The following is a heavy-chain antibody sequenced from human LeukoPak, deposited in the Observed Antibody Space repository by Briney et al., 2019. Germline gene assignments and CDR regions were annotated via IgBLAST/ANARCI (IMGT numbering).Heavy chain of an antibody. J-gene: IGHJ6*03. D-gene: IGHD3-22*01. CDR3: ARSNYYDSSGYYYVNYYYYMDV. CDR2: IYTSGST. Sequence: SETLSLTCTVSGGSISSGSFYWSWIRQPAGKGLEWIGLIYTSGSTNYNPSLKSRLTISVDTSKNQFSLKLTSVTATDTAVYYCARSNYYDSSGYYYVNYYYYMDVWGKGTTVTISS. V-gene: IGHV4-61*02. CDR1: GGSISSGSFY.